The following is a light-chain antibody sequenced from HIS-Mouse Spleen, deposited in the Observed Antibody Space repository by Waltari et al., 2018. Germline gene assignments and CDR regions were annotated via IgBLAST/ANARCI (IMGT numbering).Light chain of an antibody. V-gene: IGLV1-44*01. CDR2: SNN. Sequence: QSVLTQPPSASGTPGQRVTISCSGSSSNIGRNPVNWYQQLPGTAPKLLIYSNNQRPSGVPDRFSGSKSGTSASLAISGLQSEDEADYYCAAWDDSLNGNYVFGTGTKVTVL. CDR3: AAWDDSLNGNYV. J-gene: IGLJ1*01. CDR1: SSNIGRNP.